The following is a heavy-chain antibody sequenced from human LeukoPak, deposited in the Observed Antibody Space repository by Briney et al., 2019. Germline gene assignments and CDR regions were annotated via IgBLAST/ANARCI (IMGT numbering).Heavy chain of an antibody. CDR2: IYYSAST. D-gene: IGHD1-26*01. J-gene: IGHJ4*02. CDR3: ARMQASLGDTTGPRGFDF. V-gene: IGHV4-59*01. CDR1: GGSISSYY. Sequence: SETLSLTCTVSGGSISSYYWSWIRQPPGKGLEWIGYIYYSASTNYNPSLKGRVTISVDTSRNQFSLKLSSVTAADTAVFYCARMQASLGDTTGPRGFDFWGQGTLVTVSS.